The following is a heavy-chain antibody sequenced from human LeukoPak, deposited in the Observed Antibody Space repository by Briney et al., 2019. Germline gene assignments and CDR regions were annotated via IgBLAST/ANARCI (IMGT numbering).Heavy chain of an antibody. Sequence: ASVKVSCKASGYTFTGYYMHWVRQAPGQGLEWMGWINPNSGGTNYAQKFQGRVTMTRDTSINTAYMELSRLRSDDTAVYYCARVLRYYDILSKPFDYWGQGTLVTVSS. V-gene: IGHV1-2*02. CDR3: ARVLRYYDILSKPFDY. D-gene: IGHD3-9*01. J-gene: IGHJ4*02. CDR1: GYTFTGYY. CDR2: INPNSGGT.